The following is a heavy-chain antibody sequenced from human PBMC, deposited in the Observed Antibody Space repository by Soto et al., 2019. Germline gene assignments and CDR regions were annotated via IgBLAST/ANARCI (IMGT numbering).Heavy chain of an antibody. CDR1: GYSFSNYW. CDR3: ARHGFYGDYSSNYFDP. Sequence: GESLKISCKGSGYSFSNYWIAWVRQMPGKGLEYMGIIYPSDSQTRYSPSFQGQVTISADKSISTAYLQWTSLKASDTAIYYCARHGFYGDYSSNYFDPWGQGTLVTVSS. V-gene: IGHV5-51*01. D-gene: IGHD4-17*01. CDR2: IYPSDSQT. J-gene: IGHJ5*02.